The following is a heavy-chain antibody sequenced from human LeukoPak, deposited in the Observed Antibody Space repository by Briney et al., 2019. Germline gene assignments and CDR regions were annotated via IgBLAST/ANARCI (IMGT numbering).Heavy chain of an antibody. CDR3: AKTLPYGAGSFDY. CDR1: GFTLSSYA. J-gene: IGHJ4*02. D-gene: IGHD3-10*01. Sequence: GGSLRLSCAASGFTLSSYAMSWVRQGPGKGLEWVSAISVSGNTYHADSVKGRFTISRDSYKNTLYLQMNSLRSEDTAMFYCAKTLPYGAGSFDYWGQGTLVTVSS. CDR2: ISVSGNT. V-gene: IGHV3-23*01.